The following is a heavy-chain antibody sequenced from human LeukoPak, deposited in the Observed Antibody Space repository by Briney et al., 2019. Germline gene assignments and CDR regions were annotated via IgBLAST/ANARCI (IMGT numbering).Heavy chain of an antibody. Sequence: NPSETLSLTCTVSGGSISSGDYYWSWIRQPPGKGLEWIAYMYYSGSTYYNPSLKSRVTMSADTSKNQLSLKLSSVTAADTAVYYCARPYYYGSRIDPWGQGILVTVSS. CDR2: MYYSGST. CDR1: GGSISSGDYY. J-gene: IGHJ5*02. CDR3: ARPYYYGSRIDP. D-gene: IGHD3-22*01. V-gene: IGHV4-30-4*01.